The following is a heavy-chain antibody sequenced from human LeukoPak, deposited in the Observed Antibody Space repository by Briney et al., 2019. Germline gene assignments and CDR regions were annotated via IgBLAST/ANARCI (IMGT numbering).Heavy chain of an antibody. CDR3: ARQLYSSGSYYAPMDV. D-gene: IGHD3-10*01. Sequence: SETLSLTCTVSGGSISSSIYFWGWIRQPPGKGLEWIASIHYSGSTYHDPSLKSRVTVSLDTSKNQFSLKLSSVTATDTAVYYCARQLYSSGSYYAPMDVWGKGTTVTISS. CDR2: IHYSGST. CDR1: GGSISSSIYF. J-gene: IGHJ6*03. V-gene: IGHV4-39*01.